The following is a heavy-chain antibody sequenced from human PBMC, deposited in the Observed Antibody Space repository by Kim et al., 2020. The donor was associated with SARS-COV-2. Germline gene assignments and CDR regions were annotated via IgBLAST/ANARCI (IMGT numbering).Heavy chain of an antibody. V-gene: IGHV4-59*08. CDR2: T. Sequence: TNYEPPLKRRLTIQVGTSKNQFSLQLSSVTAADTAIYYCAGRGSTGFFDYWGQGTLVTVSS. D-gene: IGHD3-16*01. J-gene: IGHJ4*02. CDR3: AGRGSTGFFDY.